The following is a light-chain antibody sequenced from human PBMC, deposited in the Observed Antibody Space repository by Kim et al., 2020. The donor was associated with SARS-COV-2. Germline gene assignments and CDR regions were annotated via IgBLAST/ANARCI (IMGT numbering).Light chain of an antibody. Sequence: DIQMTQSPSSLSASVGDRVTITCRASHTINNFLSWYQQKPGKAPTLLIYDAASLQSGVPSRFSGSGSGTDFTLTISSLQPEDFATYYCQQSHTTPLLTFGGGTKVDIK. J-gene: IGKJ4*01. CDR1: HTINNF. CDR3: QQSHTTPLLT. CDR2: DAA. V-gene: IGKV1-39*01.